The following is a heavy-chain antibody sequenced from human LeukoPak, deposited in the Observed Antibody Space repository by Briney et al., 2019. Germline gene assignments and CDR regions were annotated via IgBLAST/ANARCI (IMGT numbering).Heavy chain of an antibody. D-gene: IGHD5-18*01. V-gene: IGHV1-2*02. Sequence: GASVKVFCKASGYTFTGYYMHWVRQAPGQGLEWMGWINPNSGGTNYAQKFQGRVTMTRDTSISTAYMELSRLRSDDTAVYYCARMNREGIQPPFDYWGQGTLVTVSS. CDR2: INPNSGGT. CDR1: GYTFTGYY. CDR3: ARMNREGIQPPFDY. J-gene: IGHJ4*02.